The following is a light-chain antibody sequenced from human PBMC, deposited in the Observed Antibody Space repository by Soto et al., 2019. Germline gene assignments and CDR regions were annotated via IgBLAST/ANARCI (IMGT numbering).Light chain of an antibody. CDR2: ANN. CDR3: QSYDSSGLVI. V-gene: IGLV1-40*01. Sequence: QAVVTQPPSVSGAPGQRVTMSCTGSSSNIGAGYDVHWYQQLPGTAPKLLIYANNNRPSGVPDRFSGSKSGTSASLAITGLQAEDEADYYCQSYDSSGLVIFGGGTKLTVL. CDR1: SSNIGAGYD. J-gene: IGLJ2*01.